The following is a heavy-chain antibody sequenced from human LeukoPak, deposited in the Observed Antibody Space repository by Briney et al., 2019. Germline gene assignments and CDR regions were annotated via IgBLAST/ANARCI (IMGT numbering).Heavy chain of an antibody. J-gene: IGHJ6*02. Sequence: SQTLSLTCTVSGGSISSGSYYWSWIRQPAGTGLEWIGRIYTSGSTDYNPSLKSRVTISVDTSKNQISLKLSSVTAADTAVYYCATRYSSSWDYYYYYGMDVWGQGTTVTVSS. V-gene: IGHV4-61*02. CDR1: GGSISSGSYY. CDR2: IYTSGST. CDR3: ATRYSSSWDYYYYYGMDV. D-gene: IGHD6-13*01.